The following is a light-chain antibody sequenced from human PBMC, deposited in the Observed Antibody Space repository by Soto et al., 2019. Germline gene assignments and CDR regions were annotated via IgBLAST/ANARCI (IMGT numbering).Light chain of an antibody. J-gene: IGKJ4*01. CDR2: FGS. V-gene: IGKV1-12*01. CDR1: QDIGNL. CDR3: QQADSFQLT. Sequence: DIQMTQSPSSVSASVGDRVTLTFRASQDIGNLLAWYQPKPGKALKLLIYFGSNLQTGGPSRFSGSESGTDFTLTISSLQHEDLATYYCQQADSFQLTFGRGTRVESK.